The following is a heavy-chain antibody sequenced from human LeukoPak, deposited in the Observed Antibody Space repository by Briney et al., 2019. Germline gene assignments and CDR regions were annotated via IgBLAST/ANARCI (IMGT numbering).Heavy chain of an antibody. V-gene: IGHV1-2*02. CDR1: GYTFTDYY. CDR2: INPDSGGS. D-gene: IGHD3-10*01. Sequence: ASVKVSCKASGYTFTDYYIHWVRQAPGQGLEWMGWINPDSGGSTYAQKFQGGVTMTRDTSINTAYMELSRLRSDDTAVYYCARGVPNYYASGSYYNFDYWGQGTLVTVSS. CDR3: ARGVPNYYASGSYYNFDY. J-gene: IGHJ4*02.